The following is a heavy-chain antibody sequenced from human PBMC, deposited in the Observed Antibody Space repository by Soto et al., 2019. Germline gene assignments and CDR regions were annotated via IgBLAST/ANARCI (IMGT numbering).Heavy chain of an antibody. J-gene: IGHJ4*02. V-gene: IGHV3-23*01. CDR2: ISGSGGST. CDR1: GFTFSSYA. Sequence: GGSLRLSCAASGFTFSSYAMSWVRQAPGKGLEWVSAISGSGGSTYYADSVKGRFTISRDNSKNTLYLQMNSLRAEDTAVYYCAKTIRFLGWSGKGVSTYYFDYWGQGTLVTVSS. D-gene: IGHD3-3*01. CDR3: AKTIRFLGWSGKGVSTYYFDY.